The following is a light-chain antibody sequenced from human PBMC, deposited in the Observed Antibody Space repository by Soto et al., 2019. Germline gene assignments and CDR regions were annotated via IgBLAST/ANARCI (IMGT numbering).Light chain of an antibody. V-gene: IGKV3-15*01. CDR2: GES. Sequence: MVMSESPATLSVSPGSGGTLSCRAIQSVRSHLAWYKQKPGQPTRLLIYGESTRATGIPARFSGSGFGTEFTLTISSLQSEDFAVYYCQQYQNWPLFGTGPRVEIK. CDR3: QQYQNWPL. J-gene: IGKJ5*01. CDR1: QSVRSH.